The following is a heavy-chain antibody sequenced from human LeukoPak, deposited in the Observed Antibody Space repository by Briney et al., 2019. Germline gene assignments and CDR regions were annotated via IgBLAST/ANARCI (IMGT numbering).Heavy chain of an antibody. CDR3: ATASTAGGSTGWSWFDP. D-gene: IGHD2-2*01. J-gene: IGHJ5*02. Sequence: ASVTVSCKVSGYTLTELSMHWVRQAPGKGLEWMGGFDPEDGETIYAQKFQGRVTMTEDTSTDTAYMELSSLRSEDTAVYYCATASTAGGSTGWSWFDPWGQGTLVTVSS. V-gene: IGHV1-24*01. CDR1: GYTLTELS. CDR2: FDPEDGET.